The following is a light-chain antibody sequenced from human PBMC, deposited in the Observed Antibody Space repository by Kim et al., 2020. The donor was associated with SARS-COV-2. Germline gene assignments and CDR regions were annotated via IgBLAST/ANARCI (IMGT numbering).Light chain of an antibody. Sequence: GVSNYCTGTGSKIGAGYDVHWYQQLPGTAPKLLIYSNNIRPAGLPDRFSGSKSGTSASLAITGLQPEDEADYYCQSFDSNLSGSVFGGGTKLTVL. V-gene: IGLV1-40*01. J-gene: IGLJ3*02. CDR3: QSFDSNLSGSV. CDR2: SNN. CDR1: GSKIGAGYD.